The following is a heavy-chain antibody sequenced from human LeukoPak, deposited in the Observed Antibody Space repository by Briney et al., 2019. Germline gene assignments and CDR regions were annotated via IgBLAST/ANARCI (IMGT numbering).Heavy chain of an antibody. V-gene: IGHV4-59*08. CDR3: ARHGNYDSSGSLDY. D-gene: IGHD3-22*01. Sequence: PSETLSLTCTVSGGSISSYYWSWIRQPPGKGLEWIGYIYYSGSTNYNPSLKSRVTISVDTSKNQFSLKLSSVTAADTAVYYCARHGNYDSSGSLDYWGQGTLVTVSS. J-gene: IGHJ4*02. CDR2: IYYSGST. CDR1: GGSISSYY.